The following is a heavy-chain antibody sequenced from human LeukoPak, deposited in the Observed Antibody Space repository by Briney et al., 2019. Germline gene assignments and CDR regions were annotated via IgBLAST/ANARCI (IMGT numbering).Heavy chain of an antibody. CDR2: IYYSGST. J-gene: IGHJ4*02. CDR3: ARVRRDILTGYYIDSDY. D-gene: IGHD3-9*01. V-gene: IGHV4-39*07. CDR1: GGSISSSSYY. Sequence: SETLSLTCTVSGGSISSSSYYWGWIRQPPGKGLEWIGSIYYSGSTYYNPSLKSRVTISVDTSKNQFSLKLSSVTAADTAVYYCARVRRDILTGYYIDSDYWGQGTLVTVSS.